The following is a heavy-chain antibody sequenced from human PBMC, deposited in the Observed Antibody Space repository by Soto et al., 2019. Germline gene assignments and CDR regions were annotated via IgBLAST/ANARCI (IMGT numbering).Heavy chain of an antibody. CDR3: ARGAERGVDY. CDR1: GYTFTSYD. D-gene: IGHD3-3*01. J-gene: IGHJ4*02. CDR2: VNPNSGNT. V-gene: IGHV1-8*01. Sequence: QVQLVQSGAEVRQPGASVKVSCKTSGYTFTSYDINWMRQATGQGLEWMGWVNPNSGNTRIVQNFQGRVTMTRDTSLGTVYMELSSLTSDDRAVYYCARGAERGVDYWGQGTLVTVSS.